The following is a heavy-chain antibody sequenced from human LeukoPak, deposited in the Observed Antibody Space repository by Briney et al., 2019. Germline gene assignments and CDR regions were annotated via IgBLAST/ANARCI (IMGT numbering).Heavy chain of an antibody. D-gene: IGHD3-16*01. CDR2: ISVDGRST. CDR3: TKDRGRLVATWGHFDY. CDR1: GFAFDDCA. V-gene: IGHV3-43*02. J-gene: IGHJ4*02. Sequence: GGSLRLSCAASGFAFDDCAMHWVRQRPGKGLEWVSLISVDGRSTYYADSVKGRFTISRDNSKNSLYLQMKSLRTEDTALYYCTKDRGRLVATWGHFDYWGQGTLVTVSS.